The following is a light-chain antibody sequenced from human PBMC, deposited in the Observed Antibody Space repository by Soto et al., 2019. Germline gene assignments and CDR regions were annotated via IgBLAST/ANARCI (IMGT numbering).Light chain of an antibody. V-gene: IGKV3-15*01. J-gene: IGKJ4*01. CDR3: QQYHKWPLT. Sequence: DIVLTQSPATLAVSPGDVATLSCWASQSVTSNLAWYQQKRGQAPRLLIYGASARATGIPARFSGSGSGTEFTLTISSLQSEDFAVYYCQQYHKWPLTFGGGTKVDI. CDR1: QSVTSN. CDR2: GAS.